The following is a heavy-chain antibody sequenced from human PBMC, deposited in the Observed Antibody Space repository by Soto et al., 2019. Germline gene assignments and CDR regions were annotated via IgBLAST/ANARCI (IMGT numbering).Heavy chain of an antibody. V-gene: IGHV3-53*01. CDR2: IYSDGTT. CDR3: ARDCSGGSCYPALGA. J-gene: IGHJ5*02. CDR1: GFAVSNTY. D-gene: IGHD2-15*01. Sequence: EVHLVESGGGLIQPGGSLTLSCAASGFAVSNTYMSWVRQAPGRGLEWVSFIYSDGTTCYADSVKGRFTISRDTSKNTLSLQMNSLRAEHTAVYYCARDCSGGSCYPALGAWGQGTLVTVSS.